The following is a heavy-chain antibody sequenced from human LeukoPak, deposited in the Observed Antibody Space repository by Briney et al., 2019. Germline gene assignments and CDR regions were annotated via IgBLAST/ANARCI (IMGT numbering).Heavy chain of an antibody. J-gene: IGHJ4*02. CDR3: ARDFKRITVAGIGFDY. CDR2: ISGYNGNT. CDR1: DYTFTSYG. D-gene: IGHD6-19*01. Sequence: ASVKVSCKASDYTFTSYGISWVRRAPGQGLEWMGWISGYNGNTNYAQKFQGRVTMTTDTSTSTAYMELRSLRSDDTAMYYCARDFKRITVAGIGFDYWGQGTLVTVSS. V-gene: IGHV1-18*01.